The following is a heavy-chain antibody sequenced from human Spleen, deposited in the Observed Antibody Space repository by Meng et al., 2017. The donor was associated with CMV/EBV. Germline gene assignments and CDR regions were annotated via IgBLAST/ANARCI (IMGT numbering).Heavy chain of an antibody. J-gene: IGHJ5*02. D-gene: IGHD3-3*01. CDR3: ARGVKRRITIFGVATGVWFDP. Sequence: SYAISWVRQAPGQGLEWMGGIIPIFGTANYAQKFQGRVTMTRDTSISTAYMELSRLRSDDTAVYYCARGVKRRITIFGVATGVWFDPWGQGTLVTVSS. V-gene: IGHV1-69*05. CDR2: IIPIFGTA. CDR1: SYA.